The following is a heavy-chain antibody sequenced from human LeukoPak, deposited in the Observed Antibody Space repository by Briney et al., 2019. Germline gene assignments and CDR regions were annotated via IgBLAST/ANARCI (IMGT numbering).Heavy chain of an antibody. V-gene: IGHV3-33*01. CDR1: GFTFSAYG. J-gene: IGHJ3*02. Sequence: PGRSLRLSCAASGFTFSAYGMHWVRQAPGKGLEWGALIRYDGSNRFYADSVTGRFTISRDNSKSTLYLQMNSLRGEDTAVYYCARERSRYGGYDSGFGAFDIWGQGTMVTASS. CDR3: ARERSRYGGYDSGFGAFDI. D-gene: IGHD5-12*01. CDR2: IRYDGSNR.